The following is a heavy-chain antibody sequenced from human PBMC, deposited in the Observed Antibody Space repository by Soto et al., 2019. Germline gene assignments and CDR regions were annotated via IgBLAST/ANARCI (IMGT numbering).Heavy chain of an antibody. D-gene: IGHD2-15*01. J-gene: IGHJ4*02. CDR3: AILPPDCSGGSCYWKGFDY. CDR1: GGSISSSSSY. Sequence: SETLSLTCTVSGGSISSSSSYWGWIRQPPGKGLEWIGSINYSGSTYYNPSLKSRITISVDTSKNQFSLKLSSVTAADTAVYYCAILPPDCSGGSCYWKGFDYWGQGTLVTVSS. CDR2: INYSGST. V-gene: IGHV4-39*01.